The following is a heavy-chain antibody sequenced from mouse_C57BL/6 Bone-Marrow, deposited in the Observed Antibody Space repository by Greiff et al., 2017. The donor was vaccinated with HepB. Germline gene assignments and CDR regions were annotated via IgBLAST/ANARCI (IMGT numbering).Heavy chain of an antibody. CDR2: ISYDGSN. D-gene: IGHD2-2*01. V-gene: IGHV3-6*01. CDR1: GYSITSGYY. Sequence: EVHLVESGPGLVKPSQSLSLTCSVTGYSITSGYYWNWIRQFPGNKLEWMGYISYDGSNNYNPSLKNRISITRDTSKNQFFLKLNSVTTEDTATYYCAREDGVFYGYDGNYAMDYWGQGTSVTVSS. CDR3: AREDGVFYGYDGNYAMDY. J-gene: IGHJ4*01.